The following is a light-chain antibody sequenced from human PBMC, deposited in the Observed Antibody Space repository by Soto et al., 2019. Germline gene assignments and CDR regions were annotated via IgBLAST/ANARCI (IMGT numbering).Light chain of an antibody. CDR2: GAS. V-gene: IGKV3-15*01. CDR1: QSISSW. Sequence: MTQSPSTLSASVGDRVTITCRASQSISSWLAWYQQKPGQAPRLLIYGASTRATGIPARFSGSGSGTEFTLTISSLQSEDFAVYYCQQYNNWWGTFGQGTKVEIK. CDR3: QQYNNWWGT. J-gene: IGKJ1*01.